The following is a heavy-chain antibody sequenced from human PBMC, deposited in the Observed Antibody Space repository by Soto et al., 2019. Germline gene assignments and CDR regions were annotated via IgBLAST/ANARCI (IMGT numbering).Heavy chain of an antibody. CDR1: GFTFSSYA. CDR3: AKDGGLRWPGGYRGGYFQH. J-gene: IGHJ1*01. V-gene: IGHV3-23*01. Sequence: EVQLLESGGGLVQPGGSLRLSCAASGFTFSSYAMSWVRQAPGKGLEWVSAISGSGGSTYYADSVKGRFTISRDNSKKTLYMQMNSLRAEGTAGYYCAKDGGLRWPGGYRGGYFQHWGQGTLVTVSS. CDR2: ISGSGGST. D-gene: IGHD3-16*01.